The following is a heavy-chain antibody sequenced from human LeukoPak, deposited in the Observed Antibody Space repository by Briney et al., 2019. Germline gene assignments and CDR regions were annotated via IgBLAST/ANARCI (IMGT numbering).Heavy chain of an antibody. Sequence: SETLSLTCTVSGGSISSYFWSWIRRPPGKGLEWIAYISNTGSTNYNPSLNSRVTISVDTSKNQLSLKLTSVTAADTAVYYCARHGNSRYYVQWGQGTLVTVSS. V-gene: IGHV4-59*08. CDR2: ISNTGST. J-gene: IGHJ4*02. CDR1: GGSISSYF. D-gene: IGHD3-22*01. CDR3: ARHGNSRYYVQ.